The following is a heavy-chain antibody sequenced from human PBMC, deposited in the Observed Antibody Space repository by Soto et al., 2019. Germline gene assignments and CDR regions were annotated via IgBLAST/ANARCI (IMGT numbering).Heavy chain of an antibody. CDR3: ASQICVPDTVPSIPVYSDS. CDR2: IDPSDSQT. Sequence: GESLKISCKGSGYSFAGYWITWVRQMPGKGLEWMGRIDPSDSQTYYSPSFRGHVTISAAKSITTVFLQWSSLRASDTAMYYCASQICVPDTVPSIPVYSDSLGQGALV. J-gene: IGHJ4*02. V-gene: IGHV5-10-1*01. D-gene: IGHD5-18*01. CDR1: GYSFAGYW.